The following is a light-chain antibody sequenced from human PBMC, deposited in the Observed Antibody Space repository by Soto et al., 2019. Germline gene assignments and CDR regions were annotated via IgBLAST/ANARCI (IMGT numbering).Light chain of an antibody. Sequence: EIGVWQSLDALSLSQGERATLSCRAINSCSSSYLAWYQQKPGQAPRLLIYGASSRATGIPARFSGSGSGTEFTLTISSLQSEDFAVYYCQQYPNWPPIPFGQGTRLDIK. V-gene: IGKV3D-15*01. CDR1: NSCSSSY. J-gene: IGKJ5*01. CDR3: QQYPNWPPIP. CDR2: GAS.